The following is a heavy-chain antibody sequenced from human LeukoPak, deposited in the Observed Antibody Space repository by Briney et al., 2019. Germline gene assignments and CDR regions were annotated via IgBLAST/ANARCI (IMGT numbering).Heavy chain of an antibody. J-gene: IGHJ4*02. D-gene: IGHD6-19*01. V-gene: IGHV3-74*01. Sequence: GGSLRLSCAASGFTFSSYWMHWVRQAPGKGLVWVSRIRSDGSATSNADSVKGRFTISRDNAKNTLYLQMNSLRAEDTAVYYCARSNSSGWYYFDYWGQGTLVTVSS. CDR3: ARSNSSGWYYFDY. CDR2: IRSDGSAT. CDR1: GFTFSSYW.